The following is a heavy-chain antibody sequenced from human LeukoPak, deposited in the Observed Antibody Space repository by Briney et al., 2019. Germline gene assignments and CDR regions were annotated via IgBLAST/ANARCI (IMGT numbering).Heavy chain of an antibody. V-gene: IGHV1-46*01. D-gene: IGHD1-7*01. CDR2: INPSGGST. CDR3: ARGANNGNYARVGGGGYFDY. CDR1: GYTFTSYY. Sequence: ASVKVSCKASGYTFTSYYMHWVRQAPGQGLEWMGIINPSGGSTSYAQKFQGRVTMTRDTSTSTVYMELSSLRSEDTAVYYCARGANNGNYARVGGGGYFDYWGQGTLVTVSS. J-gene: IGHJ4*02.